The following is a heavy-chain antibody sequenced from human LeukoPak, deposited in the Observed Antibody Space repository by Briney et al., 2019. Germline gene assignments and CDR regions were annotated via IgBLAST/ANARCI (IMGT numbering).Heavy chain of an antibody. CDR2: ISWNSGSI. J-gene: IGHJ4*02. Sequence: PGGSLRLSCAASGFTFDDYAMHWVRQAPGKGLEWVSGISWNSGSIGYADSVKGRFTISRDNAKNSLYLQMNSLRAEDTALYYCAKSGGELSGFDYWGQGTLVTVSS. CDR3: AKSGGELSGFDY. D-gene: IGHD1-26*01. V-gene: IGHV3-9*01. CDR1: GFTFDDYA.